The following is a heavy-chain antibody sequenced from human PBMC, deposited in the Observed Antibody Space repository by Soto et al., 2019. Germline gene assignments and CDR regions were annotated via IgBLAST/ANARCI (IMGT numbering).Heavy chain of an antibody. CDR3: AKADGEQWLIPHLDN. Sequence: EVQLLESGGGVVQPGGSLRLSCEDSGFNFKKFAMGCVRQAPGEGLEWVSGISCCGGSTFYADSVKGRFSLARDDSKNTLSLQLNSLRVEDTAHYYCAKADGEQWLIPHLDNWGQGTQVTVS. J-gene: IGHJ1*01. V-gene: IGHV3-23*01. CDR2: ISCCGGST. D-gene: IGHD6-19*01. CDR1: GFNFKKFA.